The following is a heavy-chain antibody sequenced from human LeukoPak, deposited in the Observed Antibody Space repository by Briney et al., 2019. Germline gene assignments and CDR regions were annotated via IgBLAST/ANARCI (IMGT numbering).Heavy chain of an antibody. J-gene: IGHJ4*02. CDR1: GGSISRYY. CDR2: IYYSGST. V-gene: IGHV4-59*12. D-gene: IGHD3-3*01. CDR3: ARTYDSNYFDY. Sequence: PSETLSLTCTVSGGSISRYYWSWIRQPPGKGLEWIGYIYYSGSTNYNPSLKSRVTISVDTSKNQFSLKLSSVTAADTAVYYCARTYDSNYFDYWGQGTLVTVSS.